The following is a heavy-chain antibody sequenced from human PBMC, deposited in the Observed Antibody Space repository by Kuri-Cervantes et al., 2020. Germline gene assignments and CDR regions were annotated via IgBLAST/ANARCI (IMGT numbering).Heavy chain of an antibody. V-gene: IGHV1-2*02. CDR2: SKPDSGVT. D-gene: IGHD2/OR15-2a*01. CDR3: VRVVARNTHFLVY. J-gene: IGHJ4*02. CDR1: GGRFSYSA. Sequence: SVNVSCKASGGRFSYSAISWVRQAPGPGLEWMGGSKPDSGVTNYAQKLQGRVTLTRDTSITTAYMELSRPRSDYTAVYYFVRVVARNTHFLVYWGQGTLVTVSS.